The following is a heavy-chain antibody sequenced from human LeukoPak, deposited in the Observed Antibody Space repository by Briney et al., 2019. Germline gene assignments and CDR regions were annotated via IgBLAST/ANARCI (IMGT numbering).Heavy chain of an antibody. Sequence: PGGSLRLSCAASGFTFSSYSMNWVRQAPGKGLEWVSSISSSSSYIYYADSVKGRFTISRDNAKNSLYLQMNSLRAEDTAVYYCARDRSTSIDDAFDIWGQGTMVTVSS. CDR3: ARDRSTSIDDAFDI. J-gene: IGHJ3*02. CDR1: GFTFSSYS. CDR2: ISSSSSYI. D-gene: IGHD2-2*01. V-gene: IGHV3-21*01.